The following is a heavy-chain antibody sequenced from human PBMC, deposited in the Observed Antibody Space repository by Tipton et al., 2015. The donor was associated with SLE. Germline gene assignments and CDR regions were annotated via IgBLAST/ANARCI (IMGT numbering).Heavy chain of an antibody. CDR1: GFTFSSYA. V-gene: IGHV3-23*03. CDR3: AKGVAVAGFFDY. J-gene: IGHJ4*02. CDR2: IYSGGST. Sequence: SLRLSCAASGFTFSSYAMSWVRQAPGKGLEWVSSIYSGGSTYYADSVKGRFTISRDNSENTLFLQMNSLRAEDTAVYYCAKGVAVAGFFDYWGQGTQVTVSS. D-gene: IGHD6-19*01.